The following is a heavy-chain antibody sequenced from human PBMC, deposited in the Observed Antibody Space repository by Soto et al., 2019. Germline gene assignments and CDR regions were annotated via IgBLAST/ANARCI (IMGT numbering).Heavy chain of an antibody. Sequence: EVHLVESGGGLMKPGGSLRLSCAASGFTFSNAWMNWVRQAPGKGLEWVGRIKSKADGETTDYAAPVKGRFSISRDDSESTLYLEVISLRSEDTAVYYCTTLPRFESSGYHYPPRDYWGHGTLVTVSS. D-gene: IGHD3-22*01. J-gene: IGHJ4*03. CDR2: IKSKADGETT. V-gene: IGHV3-15*07. CDR3: TTLPRFESSGYHYPPRDY. CDR1: GFTFSNAW.